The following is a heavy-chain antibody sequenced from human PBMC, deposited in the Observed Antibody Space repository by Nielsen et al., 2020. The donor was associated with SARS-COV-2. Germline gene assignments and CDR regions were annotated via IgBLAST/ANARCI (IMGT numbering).Heavy chain of an antibody. J-gene: IGHJ4*02. CDR3: ASEVGGSYRDFDY. V-gene: IGHV3-23*01. Sequence: GGSLRLSCVGSGFIFSSYTMHWVRQAPGKGLEWVSGISGGGSTFYAESVRGRFTVSRENFRNTLYLEMNSLRVEDTALYYCASEVGGSYRDFDYRGQGILVTVSS. CDR1: GFIFSSYT. D-gene: IGHD3-16*02. CDR2: ISGGGST.